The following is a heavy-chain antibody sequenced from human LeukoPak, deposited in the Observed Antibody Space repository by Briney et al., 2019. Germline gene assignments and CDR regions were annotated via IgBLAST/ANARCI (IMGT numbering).Heavy chain of an antibody. CDR1: GFTFSSYA. Sequence: GRSLRLSCAASGFTFSSYAMSWVRQAPGKGLEWVSAISGSGGSTYYADSVKGRFTISRDNSKNTLYLQMNSLRAEDTAVYYCANTPRYCSGGSCAPWGQGTLVTVSS. J-gene: IGHJ5*02. CDR2: ISGSGGST. D-gene: IGHD2-15*01. CDR3: ANTPRYCSGGSCAP. V-gene: IGHV3-23*01.